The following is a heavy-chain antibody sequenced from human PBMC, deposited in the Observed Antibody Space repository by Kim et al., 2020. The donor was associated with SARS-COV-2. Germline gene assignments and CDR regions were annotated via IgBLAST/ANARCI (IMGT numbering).Heavy chain of an antibody. J-gene: IGHJ4*02. V-gene: IGHV4-34*01. D-gene: IGHD3-16*01. Sequence: PSLKSRVTISVDTSKNQFSLKLSSVTAADTAVYYCARGLRRGNTTYYFDYLGQGTLVTVSS. CDR3: ARGLRRGNTTYYFDY.